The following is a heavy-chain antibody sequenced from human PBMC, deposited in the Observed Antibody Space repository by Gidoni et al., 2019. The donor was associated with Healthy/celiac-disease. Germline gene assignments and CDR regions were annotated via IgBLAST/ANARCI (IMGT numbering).Heavy chain of an antibody. V-gene: IGHV4-31*03. CDR2: IYYSGST. J-gene: IGHJ3*02. Sequence: QVQLQESGPGLVKPSQTLSLTCTVSGGSISRGGYYWSWIRQHPGKGLEWIGYIYYSGSTYYNPSLKSRVTISVDTSKNQFSLKLSSVTAADTAVYYCARRTVVTGFGTRGHAFDIWGQGTMVTVSS. CDR3: ARRTVVTGFGTRGHAFDI. D-gene: IGHD2-15*01. CDR1: GGSISRGGYY.